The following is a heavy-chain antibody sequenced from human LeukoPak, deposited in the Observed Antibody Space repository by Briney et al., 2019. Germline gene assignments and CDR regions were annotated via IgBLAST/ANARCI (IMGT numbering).Heavy chain of an antibody. J-gene: IGHJ4*02. Sequence: SGGSLRLSCAASGFTFSSYSMNWVRQAPGKGLEWVSYISSSSSTIYYADSVKGRFTISRDNAKNSLYLQMNSLRAEDTAVYYCARQPARWVYDSSGYYYRSLGKQRPYYFDYWGQGTLVTVSS. D-gene: IGHD3-22*01. CDR3: ARQPARWVYDSSGYYYRSLGKQRPYYFDY. CDR1: GFTFSSYS. V-gene: IGHV3-48*01. CDR2: ISSSSSTI.